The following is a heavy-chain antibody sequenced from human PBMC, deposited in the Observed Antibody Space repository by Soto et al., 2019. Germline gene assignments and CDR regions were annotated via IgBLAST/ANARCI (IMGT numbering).Heavy chain of an antibody. CDR1: GFTFSSFG. Sequence: QVQLVESGGGVVQPGRSLRLSCAASGFTFSSFGMHWVRQAPGKGLEWVAVISYDGSNKYYADSVKGRFTISRDNSKNTLYLQMNSLRAGDTAVYYCAKDSSAYYHYWYFDLWGRGTLVTVSS. CDR3: AKDSSAYYHYWYFDL. V-gene: IGHV3-30*18. CDR2: ISYDGSNK. J-gene: IGHJ2*01. D-gene: IGHD3-22*01.